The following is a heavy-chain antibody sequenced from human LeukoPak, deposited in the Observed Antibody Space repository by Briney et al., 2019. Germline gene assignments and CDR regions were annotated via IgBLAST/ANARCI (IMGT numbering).Heavy chain of an antibody. J-gene: IGHJ4*02. V-gene: IGHV4-4*07. CDR1: GGSISSYY. CDR2: IYTSGST. CDR3: ASCSSTSCYDY. D-gene: IGHD2-2*01. Sequence: PSETLSLTCTVSGGSISSYYWSWIRQPAGKGLEWIGRIYTSGSTNYNPSLKSRVTMSVDTSKDQFSLKLSSVTAADTAVYYCASCSSTSCYDYWGQGTLVTVSS.